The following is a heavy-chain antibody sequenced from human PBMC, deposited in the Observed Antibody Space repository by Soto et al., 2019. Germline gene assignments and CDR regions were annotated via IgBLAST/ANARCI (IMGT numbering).Heavy chain of an antibody. J-gene: IGHJ4*02. CDR3: AKDSNILEWLPLDY. CDR1: GFTFSSYA. V-gene: IGHV3-23*01. D-gene: IGHD3-3*01. CDR2: ISGSGGST. Sequence: EVQLLESGGGLVQPGGSLRLSCAASGFTFSSYAMSWVRQAPGKGLEWVSAISGSGGSTYYADSVKGRFTISRDKSKNTLYLQMNSLRAEDTAVYYCAKDSNILEWLPLDYWGQGTLVTVSS.